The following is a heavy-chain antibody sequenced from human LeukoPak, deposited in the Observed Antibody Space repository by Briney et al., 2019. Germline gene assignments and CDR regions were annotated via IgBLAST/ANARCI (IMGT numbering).Heavy chain of an antibody. Sequence: SVKVSCKASGYTFTSYDISWVRQAPGQGLEWMGGIIPIFGTANYAQKFQGRVTITADESTSTAYMELSSLRSEDTAVYYCARDTTVGCSGGSCYYGVSNWFDPWGQGTLVTVSS. V-gene: IGHV1-69*13. J-gene: IGHJ5*02. D-gene: IGHD2-15*01. CDR3: ARDTTVGCSGGSCYYGVSNWFDP. CDR1: GYTFTSYD. CDR2: IIPIFGTA.